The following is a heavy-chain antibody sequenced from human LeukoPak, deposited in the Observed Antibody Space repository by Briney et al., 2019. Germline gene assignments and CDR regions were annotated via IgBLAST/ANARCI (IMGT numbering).Heavy chain of an antibody. J-gene: IGHJ4*02. V-gene: IGHV1-46*01. D-gene: IGHD6-19*01. CDR3: ARGPYSGDWHFDF. CDR2: ISPSGGST. CDR1: GYRFTSHH. Sequence: GASVKVSCKASGYRFTSHHMHWVRQAPGQGLEWMGIISPSGGSTSSAQKFQGRVTMTRDTSTSTLYMELSSLRSEDTAVYYCARGPYSGDWHFDFWGQGTLVTVSS.